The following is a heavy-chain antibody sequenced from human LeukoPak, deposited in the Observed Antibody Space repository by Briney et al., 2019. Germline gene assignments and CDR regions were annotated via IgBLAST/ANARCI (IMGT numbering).Heavy chain of an antibody. V-gene: IGHV4-59*12. CDR2: IYHSGST. D-gene: IGHD3-9*01. CDR3: ARARNDILTFVRYFQH. J-gene: IGHJ1*01. Sequence: KPSETLSLTCTVSGGSISSYYWSWIRQPPGKGLEWIGNIYHSGSTYYNPSLKSRVTMSVDTSKNQFSLKLSSVTAADTAVYYCARARNDILTFVRYFQHWGQGTLVTVSS. CDR1: GGSISSYY.